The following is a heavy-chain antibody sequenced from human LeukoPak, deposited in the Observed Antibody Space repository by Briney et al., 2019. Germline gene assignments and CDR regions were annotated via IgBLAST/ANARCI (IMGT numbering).Heavy chain of an antibody. J-gene: IGHJ4*02. V-gene: IGHV4-34*01. D-gene: IGHD5-18*01. Sequence: SETLSLTCAVYGGSFSGYYWSWIRQPPGKGLEWIGEINHSGSTNYNPSLKSRVTISVDTSKNRFSLKLSSVTAADTAVYYCARGVDTAMVNRFDYWGQGTLVTVSS. CDR1: GGSFSGYY. CDR2: INHSGST. CDR3: ARGVDTAMVNRFDY.